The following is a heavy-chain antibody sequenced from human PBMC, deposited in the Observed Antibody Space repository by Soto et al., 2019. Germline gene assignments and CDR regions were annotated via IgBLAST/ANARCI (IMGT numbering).Heavy chain of an antibody. CDR2: IYYSGST. J-gene: IGHJ6*02. CDR1: GGSISSYY. CDR3: ARLIGYCSGGSCYSFTRYYYYGMDV. Sequence: QVQLQESGPGLVKPSETLSLTCTVSGGSISSYYWSWIRQPPGKGLEWIGYIYYSGSTNYNPSLXXRVXXXVDTSKTQFSXXLXSXXAADTAVYYCARLIGYCSGGSCYSFTRYYYYGMDVWGQGTTVTVSS. D-gene: IGHD2-15*01. V-gene: IGHV4-59*08.